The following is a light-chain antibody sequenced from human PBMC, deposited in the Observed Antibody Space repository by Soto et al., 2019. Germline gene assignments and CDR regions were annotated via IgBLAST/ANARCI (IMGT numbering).Light chain of an antibody. CDR1: SSDVGGYNY. J-gene: IGLJ1*01. CDR2: DVS. Sequence: QSALTQPASVSGSPGQSITISCTGTSSDVGGYNYVSWYQQHPGKAPKLMIYDVSNRPSGVSNRFSGSKSGKTASLTISGLQAEDEADYYCSSYTSSSTLEVFGTGTKLTVL. CDR3: SSYTSSSTLEV. V-gene: IGLV2-14*01.